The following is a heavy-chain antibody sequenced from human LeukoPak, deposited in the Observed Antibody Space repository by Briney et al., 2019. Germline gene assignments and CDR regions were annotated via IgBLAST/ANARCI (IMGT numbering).Heavy chain of an antibody. CDR3: ARTSSSWYADY. V-gene: IGHV1-8*03. D-gene: IGHD6-13*01. J-gene: IGHJ4*02. CDR1: GYTFTSYD. CDR2: MNPNSGNT. Sequence: PWASVKVSCKASGYTFTSYDINWVRQATGQGLVWMGWMNPNSGNTGYAQKFQGRVTITRNTSISTAYMELSSLRSEDTAVYYCARTSSSWYADYWGQGTLVTVSS.